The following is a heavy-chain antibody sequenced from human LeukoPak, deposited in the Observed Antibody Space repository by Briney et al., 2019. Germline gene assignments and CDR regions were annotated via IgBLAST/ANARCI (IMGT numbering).Heavy chain of an antibody. Sequence: SETLSLTCTVSGGSISSYYWSWIRQPAGKGLEWIGRIYSSGRINYNPSLKSRVTMSVDTSKNQISLKLSSVTAADTAVYYCAREIGDYYDSSGYRTYYFDYWGQGTLVTVSS. CDR1: GGSISSYY. J-gene: IGHJ4*02. V-gene: IGHV4-4*07. CDR3: AREIGDYYDSSGYRTYYFDY. D-gene: IGHD3-22*01. CDR2: IYSSGRI.